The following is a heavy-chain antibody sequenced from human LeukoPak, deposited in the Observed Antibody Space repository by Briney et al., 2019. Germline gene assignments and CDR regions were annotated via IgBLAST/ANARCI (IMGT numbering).Heavy chain of an antibody. CDR3: ARGGAYSYGYADYFDY. Sequence: SETLSLTCAVYGGSFSGYYWSWIRQPPGKGLEWIGEINHSGSTNYNPSLKSRVTISVDTSKNQFSLKLSSVTAAGTAVYYCARGGAYSYGYADYFDYWGQGTLVTVSS. V-gene: IGHV4-34*01. CDR2: INHSGST. J-gene: IGHJ4*02. D-gene: IGHD5-18*01. CDR1: GGSFSGYY.